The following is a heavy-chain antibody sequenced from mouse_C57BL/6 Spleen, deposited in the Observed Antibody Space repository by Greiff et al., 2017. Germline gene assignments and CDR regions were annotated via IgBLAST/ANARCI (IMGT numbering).Heavy chain of an antibody. D-gene: IGHD1-2*01. Sequence: ESGPGLVKPSQSLSLTCSVTGYSITSGYYWNWIRQFPGNKLEWMGYISYDGSNNYNPSLKNRISITRDTSKNQFFLKLNSVTTEDTATYYCASHYYGYAMDYWGQGTSVTVSS. V-gene: IGHV3-6*01. CDR1: GYSITSGYY. J-gene: IGHJ4*01. CDR2: ISYDGSN. CDR3: ASHYYGYAMDY.